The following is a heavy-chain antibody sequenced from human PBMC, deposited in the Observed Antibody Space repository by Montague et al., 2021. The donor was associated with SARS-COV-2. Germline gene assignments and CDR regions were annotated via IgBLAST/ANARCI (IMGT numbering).Heavy chain of an antibody. Sequence: SLRLSCAASGFTFSKFGMNWVRQAPGKGPEWVSTIDPAGGATYYADSVRGRFAISRDNSKNILSLQMDSLTADDTAVYYCASSNFFAYWGQGTLITVSS. CDR1: GFTFSKFG. CDR3: ASSNFFAY. D-gene: IGHD6-6*01. V-gene: IGHV3-23*01. J-gene: IGHJ4*02. CDR2: IDPAGGAT.